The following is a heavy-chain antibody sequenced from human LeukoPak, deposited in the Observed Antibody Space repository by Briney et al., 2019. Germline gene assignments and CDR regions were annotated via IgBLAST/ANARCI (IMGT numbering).Heavy chain of an antibody. CDR3: ARGGFWSSYYTSPFDY. CDR2: ISYSGST. D-gene: IGHD3-3*01. J-gene: IGHJ4*02. V-gene: IGHV4-59*01. Sequence: SETLSLTCSISGGSISSYYWNWIRQPPGKGLEWIGYISYSGSTNYNPSLKSRVTISLDTSKNQFSLKLSSVTAADAAVYYCARGGFWSSYYTSPFDYWGQGTLVTVSS. CDR1: GGSISSYY.